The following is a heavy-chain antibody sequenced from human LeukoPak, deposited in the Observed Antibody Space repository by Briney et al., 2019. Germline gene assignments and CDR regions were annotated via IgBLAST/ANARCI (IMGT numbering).Heavy chain of an antibody. J-gene: IGHJ6*02. CDR2: IKEDGSEK. Sequence: GGSLRLSCAASGFTFSNYWMTWVRQAPGKGLEWVANIKEDGSEKHYVDSVKGRFTISRDNAKNSLYLQMTSLRDEDTGLYYCAGGLMDVWGQGTTVTASS. CDR1: GFTFSNYW. CDR3: AGGLMDV. V-gene: IGHV3-7*04.